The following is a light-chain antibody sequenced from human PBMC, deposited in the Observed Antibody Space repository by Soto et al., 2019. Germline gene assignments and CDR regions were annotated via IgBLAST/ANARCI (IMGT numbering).Light chain of an antibody. CDR3: QHYNNWPT. J-gene: IGKJ1*01. V-gene: IGKV3D-15*01. CDR2: DAS. CDR1: QSVSSN. Sequence: IVMTQAPATLSMSAGEGATLSCRASQSVSSNLAWFQQKPGQAPRLLIYDASTRATGIPARFSGGGSGTEFTLTISSLQSEDFAVYYCQHYNNWPTFGQGTKVDIK.